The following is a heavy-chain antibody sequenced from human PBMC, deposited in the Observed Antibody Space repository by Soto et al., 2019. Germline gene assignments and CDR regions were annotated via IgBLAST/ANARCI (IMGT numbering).Heavy chain of an antibody. J-gene: IGHJ5*02. CDR2: IYYSGST. Sequence: SETLSLTCTVSGGSISSGGYYWSWIRQHPGKGLEWIGYIYYSGSTYYNPSLKSRVTISVDTSKNQFSLKLSSVTAADTAVYYCAREGSGDYNWFDPWGQGTLVTVSS. CDR1: GGSISSGGYY. D-gene: IGHD2-21*01. V-gene: IGHV4-31*03. CDR3: AREGSGDYNWFDP.